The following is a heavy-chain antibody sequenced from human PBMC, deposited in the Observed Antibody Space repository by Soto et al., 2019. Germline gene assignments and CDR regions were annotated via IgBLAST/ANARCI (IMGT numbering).Heavy chain of an antibody. CDR2: VSSDGGFT. CDR3: ARDPMGRGVPLDY. V-gene: IGHV3-11*06. CDR1: GFTFSDYY. J-gene: IGHJ4*02. Sequence: QVQLVESGGGLVEPGGSLRLSCEASGFTFSDYYMRWIRQVPGRGLECLSYVSSDGGFTHYADSVQGRFTISRDNTKNSLFLAMKGLRAEDTALYFCARDPMGRGVPLDYWGPGTLVTVSS. D-gene: IGHD3-10*01.